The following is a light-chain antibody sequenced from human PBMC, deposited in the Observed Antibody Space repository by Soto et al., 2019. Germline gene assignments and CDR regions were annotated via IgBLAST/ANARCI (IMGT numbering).Light chain of an antibody. J-gene: IGKJ4*01. CDR2: GAF. CDR3: QNYDTSPPT. Sequence: EIVLTQSPGTLPLSPGERATLSCRASQSIRSTLAWYQQKPGQAPRLLIYGAFSRATDIPDRFRGSGSGTDSTLTISRLEPEDVAVYLCQNYDTSPPTFGRGTEVEI. CDR1: QSIRST. V-gene: IGKV3-20*01.